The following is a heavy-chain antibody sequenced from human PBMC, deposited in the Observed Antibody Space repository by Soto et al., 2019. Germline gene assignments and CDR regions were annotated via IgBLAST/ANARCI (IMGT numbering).Heavy chain of an antibody. CDR3: ARAYCGGDCYSYYYYYGMDV. V-gene: IGHV1-69*06. CDR2: IIPIFGTA. Sequence: QVQLVQSGAEVKKPGSSVNVSCKASGGTFSSYAISWVRQAPGQGLEWMGGIIPIFGTANYAQKFQGRVTITADKSTSTAYMELSSLRSDDTAVYFCARAYCGGDCYSYYYYYGMDVWGRGTAVTVSS. D-gene: IGHD2-21*02. J-gene: IGHJ6*02. CDR1: GGTFSSYA.